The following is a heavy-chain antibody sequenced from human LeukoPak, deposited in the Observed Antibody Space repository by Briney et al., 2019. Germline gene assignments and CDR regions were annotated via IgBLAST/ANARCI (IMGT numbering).Heavy chain of an antibody. CDR3: ARDVPGDPIPGFCSGGSCYSDYYYYMDV. V-gene: IGHV4-4*07. Sequence: PSETLSLTCTVSGGSISSYYWSWIRQPAGKGLEWIGRIYTSGSTNYNPSLKSRVTMSVDTSKNQFSLKLSSVTAADTAVYYCARDVPGDPIPGFCSGGSCYSDYYYYMDVWGKGTTVTVSS. CDR2: IYTSGST. CDR1: GGSISSYY. J-gene: IGHJ6*03. D-gene: IGHD2-15*01.